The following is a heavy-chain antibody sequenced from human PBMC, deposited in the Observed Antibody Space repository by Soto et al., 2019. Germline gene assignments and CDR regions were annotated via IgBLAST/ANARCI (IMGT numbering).Heavy chain of an antibody. J-gene: IGHJ6*02. D-gene: IGHD3-22*01. Sequence: SDPLSLTCADYGGSFSGYYWSWIRQPPGKGLEWIGEINHSGSTNYNPSLKSRVTISVDTSKNQFSLKLSSVTAADTAVYYCARGGWYYDSSGYYFDYYGMDVWGQGTTVT. CDR1: GGSFSGYY. CDR3: ARGGWYYDSSGYYFDYYGMDV. V-gene: IGHV4-34*01. CDR2: INHSGST.